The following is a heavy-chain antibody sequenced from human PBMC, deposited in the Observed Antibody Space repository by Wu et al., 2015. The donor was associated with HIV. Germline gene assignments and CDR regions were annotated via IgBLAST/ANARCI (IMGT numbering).Heavy chain of an antibody. CDR1: GYTFTGYQ. D-gene: IGHD1-26*01. CDR3: ARDADGIVGAKIGRYFDV. J-gene: IGHJ2*01. V-gene: IGHV1-18*01. Sequence: QVQLLQSGAEVKKPGASVKVSCKASGYTFTGYQIIWARQAPGQGLEWMGWINTYSGDTKYAQKFQGRVTLTTDTSTRTAYMELRSLRSDDTAVYYCARDADGIVGAKIGRYFDVWGRGSLSGSPQ. CDR2: INTYSGDT.